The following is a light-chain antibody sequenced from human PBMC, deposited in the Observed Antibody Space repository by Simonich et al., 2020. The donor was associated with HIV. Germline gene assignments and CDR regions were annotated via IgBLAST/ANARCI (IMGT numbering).Light chain of an antibody. CDR2: GAS. CDR3: QQYNNWPLTWT. V-gene: IGKV3-15*01. Sequence: EIVLTQSPGTLSLSPGERATLSCRASQSVSSSYLAWYQQKPGQAPRLLIYGASTRATGIPARFSGSGSGTEFTLTISSLQSEDFALYYCQQYNNWPLTWTFGQGTKVEIK. CDR1: QSVSSSY. J-gene: IGKJ1*01.